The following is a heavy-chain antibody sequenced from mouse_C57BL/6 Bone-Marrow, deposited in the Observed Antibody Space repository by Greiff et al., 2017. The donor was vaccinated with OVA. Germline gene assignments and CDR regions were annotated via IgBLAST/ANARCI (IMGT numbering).Heavy chain of an antibody. Sequence: QVQLQQPGAELVMPGASVKLSCKASGYTFTSYWMHWVKQRPGQGLEWIGEIDPSDSYTNYNQKFKGKSTLTVDKSSSTAYMQLSSLTSEDSAVYYCARGALITTVVAKWYFDVWGTGTTVTVSS. D-gene: IGHD1-1*01. V-gene: IGHV1-69*01. CDR3: ARGALITTVVAKWYFDV. CDR2: IDPSDSYT. CDR1: GYTFTSYW. J-gene: IGHJ1*03.